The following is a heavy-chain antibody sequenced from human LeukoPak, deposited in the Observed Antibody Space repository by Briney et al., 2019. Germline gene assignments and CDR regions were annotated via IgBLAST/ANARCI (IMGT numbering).Heavy chain of an antibody. V-gene: IGHV4-61*01. Sequence: PSETLSLTCTVSGGSVSSGSYYWSWIRQPPGTGLEWIGYIYYSGSTNYNPSLKSRVTISVDKSKNQFSLKLSSVTAADTAVYYCARGVAGTSDFNYWGQGTLVTVSS. CDR3: ARGVAGTSDFNY. CDR1: GGSVSSGSYY. CDR2: IYYSGST. D-gene: IGHD6-19*01. J-gene: IGHJ4*02.